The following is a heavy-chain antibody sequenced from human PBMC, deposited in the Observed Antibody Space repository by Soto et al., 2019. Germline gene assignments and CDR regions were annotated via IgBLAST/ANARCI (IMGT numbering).Heavy chain of an antibody. CDR1: GFIFSAYS. CDR2: IGTSSSTI. V-gene: IGHV3-48*01. CDR3: VKDRLYAFDY. J-gene: IGHJ4*02. D-gene: IGHD2-2*01. Sequence: PGGSLRLSCAACGFIFSAYSMNWVRQAPGKGLEWVSYIGTSSSTISYADSVKGRFTISRDNAKNSLYLEMYSLRAEDTAVYYCVKDRLYAFDYWXQGTLVTVSS.